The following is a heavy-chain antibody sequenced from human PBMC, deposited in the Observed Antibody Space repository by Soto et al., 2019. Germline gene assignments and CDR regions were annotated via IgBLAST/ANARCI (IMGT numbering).Heavy chain of an antibody. J-gene: IGHJ6*02. D-gene: IGHD6-13*01. V-gene: IGHV3-30*18. Sequence: LRLSCVASDFSFRNYGMHWVRQAPGKGLEWVADISYDGRNKYYAESVKGRFTISRDNSKNTLYLQMNSLRTEDTAVYYCAKDWRSEQQIYGMNVWGQGTTVTVS. CDR3: AKDWRSEQQIYGMNV. CDR1: DFSFRNYG. CDR2: ISYDGRNK.